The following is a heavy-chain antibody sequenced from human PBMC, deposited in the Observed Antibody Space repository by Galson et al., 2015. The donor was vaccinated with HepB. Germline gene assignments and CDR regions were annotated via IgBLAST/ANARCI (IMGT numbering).Heavy chain of an antibody. J-gene: IGHJ6*02. D-gene: IGHD2-2*01. Sequence: SVKVSCKASGYTFTTYGISWVRQAPEQGLEWMGWITPYNGNTNYAQKFEDRVTMTTDTSTSTAYMELRSLRSDDTAVYYCARDYCSSTSCRELYGMDVWGQGTTVTVSS. V-gene: IGHV1-18*01. CDR1: GYTFTTYG. CDR3: ARDYCSSTSCRELYGMDV. CDR2: ITPYNGNT.